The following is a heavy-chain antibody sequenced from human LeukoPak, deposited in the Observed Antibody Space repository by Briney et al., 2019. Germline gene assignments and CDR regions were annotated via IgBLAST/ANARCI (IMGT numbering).Heavy chain of an antibody. Sequence: ASVKVSCKASGYTFTGYYMHWVRQAPGQGLEWMGWINPNSGGTNYAQKFQGRVTMTRDTSISTAYMELSRLRSDDTAVYYCARSPVLRFLEWPYFDYWGQGTLVTVSS. J-gene: IGHJ4*02. D-gene: IGHD3-3*01. CDR1: GYTFTGYY. CDR3: ARSPVLRFLEWPYFDY. V-gene: IGHV1-2*02. CDR2: INPNSGGT.